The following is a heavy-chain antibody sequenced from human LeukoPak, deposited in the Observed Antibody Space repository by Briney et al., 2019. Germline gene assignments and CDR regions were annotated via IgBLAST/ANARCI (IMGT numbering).Heavy chain of an antibody. CDR1: GGSISSYY. Sequence: PSETLSHTCTVSGGSISSYYWSWIRQPPGKGLEWIGYIYYSGSTNYNPSLKSRVTISVDTSKNHFSLKLSSVTAADAAVYYCARDERRRDGYNYAEVWGQGTLVTVSS. J-gene: IGHJ4*02. CDR3: ARDERRRDGYNYAEV. CDR2: IYYSGST. D-gene: IGHD5-24*01. V-gene: IGHV4-59*01.